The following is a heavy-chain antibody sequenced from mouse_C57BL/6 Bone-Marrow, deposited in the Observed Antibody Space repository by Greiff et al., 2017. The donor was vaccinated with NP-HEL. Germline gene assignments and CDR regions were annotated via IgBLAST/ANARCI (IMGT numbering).Heavy chain of an antibody. V-gene: IGHV3-8*01. CDR2: ISYSGST. Sequence: EVKLVESGPGLAKPSQTLSLTCSVTGYSITSDYWNWIRKFPGNKLEYMGYISYSGSTYYNPSLKSRISITRDTSKNQYYLQLNSVTTEDTATYYCARGIFSSYGYFDVWGTGTTVTVSS. D-gene: IGHD1-1*01. CDR1: GYSITSDY. J-gene: IGHJ1*03. CDR3: ARGIFSSYGYFDV.